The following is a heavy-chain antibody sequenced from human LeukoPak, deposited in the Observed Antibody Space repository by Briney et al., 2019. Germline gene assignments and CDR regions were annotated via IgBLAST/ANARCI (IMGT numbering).Heavy chain of an antibody. CDR1: GFTFSSYA. CDR3: ARQGATPAESFDY. CDR2: ISYDGSNK. Sequence: GRSLRLSCAASGFTFSSYAMHWVRQAPGKGLEWVAVISYDGSNKYYADSVKGRFTISRDNSKNTLYLQMNSLRAEDTAVYYCARQGATPAESFDYWGQGTLVTVSS. J-gene: IGHJ4*02. V-gene: IGHV3-30*01. D-gene: IGHD1-26*01.